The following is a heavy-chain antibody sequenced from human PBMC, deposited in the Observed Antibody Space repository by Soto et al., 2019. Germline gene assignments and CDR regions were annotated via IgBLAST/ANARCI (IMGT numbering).Heavy chain of an antibody. CDR1: GLTFSSYS. D-gene: IGHD3-22*01. CDR2: ISSGSTTI. J-gene: IGHJ4*02. V-gene: IGHV3-48*01. CDR3: ARWSYDTSGYYKGALDY. Sequence: EVQLVESGGGLVQPGGSLRLSCAASGLTFSSYSMNWVRQAPGMGLEWVSYISSGSTTIYYADSVKGRFTISRDNAKNSLYLQMNSLRAEDTAVYYCARWSYDTSGYYKGALDYWGLGNLVTVAS.